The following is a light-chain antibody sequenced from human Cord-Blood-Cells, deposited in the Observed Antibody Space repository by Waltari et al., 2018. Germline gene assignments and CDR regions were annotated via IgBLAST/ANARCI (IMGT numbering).Light chain of an antibody. CDR3: QSYDSSLSGYV. CDR1: SSNIGAGYD. Sequence: QSVLPQPPSVSGAPGQRVTISCTGSSSNIGAGYDVNWYQQLPGTAPKLLIYGNSKRPSGVPDRFSGSKPGTSASLAITGLQAEDEADYDCQSYDSSLSGYVFGTGTKVTVL. CDR2: GNS. J-gene: IGLJ1*01. V-gene: IGLV1-40*01.